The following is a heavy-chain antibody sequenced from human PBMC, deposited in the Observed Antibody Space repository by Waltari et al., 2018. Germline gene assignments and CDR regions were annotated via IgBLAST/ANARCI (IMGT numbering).Heavy chain of an antibody. J-gene: IGHJ4*02. D-gene: IGHD3-9*01. V-gene: IGHV3-7*01. Sequence: EVQLVESGGGLVPPGGSIRRSCAASGFTFSIHWITWVRQGPGKGLEWVASIKQDGHETSYVASVQGRFTISRDNVKNSLYLQMNALRTDDTAVYYCARDSNFDWFSPSFDFWGQGNLVTVSS. CDR2: IKQDGHET. CDR3: ARDSNFDWFSPSFDF. CDR1: GFTFSIHW.